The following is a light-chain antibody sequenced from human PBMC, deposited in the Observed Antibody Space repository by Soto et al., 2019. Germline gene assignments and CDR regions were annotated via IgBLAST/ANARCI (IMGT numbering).Light chain of an antibody. Sequence: DIQMTQSPSTLSASVGDRVTITCRASQSISSWLAWYQQKPGKAPKLLIYKASSLESGVPSRFSGSGSGTEFTLTISRLQPDDFATDYCQQYNSYLYTFGQGTKLEIK. V-gene: IGKV1-5*03. CDR1: QSISSW. CDR3: QQYNSYLYT. CDR2: KAS. J-gene: IGKJ2*01.